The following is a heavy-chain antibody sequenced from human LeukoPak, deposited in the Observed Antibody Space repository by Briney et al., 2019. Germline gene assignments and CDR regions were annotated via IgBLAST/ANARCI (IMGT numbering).Heavy chain of an antibody. CDR3: AKDRGHPYSYFFIDY. J-gene: IGHJ4*02. CDR2: IIDTGHSA. D-gene: IGHD3-10*01. V-gene: IGHV3-23*01. Sequence: GGSLRLSCAASGFTFSSYAMTWVRQAPGKGLEWVSTIIDTGHSAYYADSVKGRFTISRDSSKNTLYLQMNSLRAEDTAVYYCAKDRGHPYSYFFIDYWGQGTLVTVSS. CDR1: GFTFSSYA.